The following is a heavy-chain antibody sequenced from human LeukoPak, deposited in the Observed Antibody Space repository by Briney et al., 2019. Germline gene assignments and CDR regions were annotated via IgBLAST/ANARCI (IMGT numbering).Heavy chain of an antibody. CDR3: AKDMGYCSSTSCYFGAFDI. J-gene: IGHJ3*02. CDR1: GFTFDDYA. Sequence: GRSLRLSCAASGFTFDDYAMHWVRQAPGKGLEWVSGISWNSGSIGYAGSVKGRFTISRDNAKNSLYLQMNSLRAEDTALYYCAKDMGYCSSTSCYFGAFDIWGQGTMVTVSS. D-gene: IGHD2-2*01. V-gene: IGHV3-9*01. CDR2: ISWNSGSI.